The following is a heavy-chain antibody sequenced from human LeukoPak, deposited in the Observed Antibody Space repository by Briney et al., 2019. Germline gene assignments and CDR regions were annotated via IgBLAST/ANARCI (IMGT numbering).Heavy chain of an antibody. Sequence: ASVKVSCKASGYTFTSYGLSWVRQAPGQGLEWMGWISTYNDNTHYAQKFQGRVTMTTDTSTYTAYMELRSLRSDDTAVYYCAREMAVAGSGVIDSWGQGTLVTVSS. V-gene: IGHV1-18*01. J-gene: IGHJ4*02. CDR3: AREMAVAGSGVIDS. D-gene: IGHD6-19*01. CDR1: GYTFTSYG. CDR2: ISTYNDNT.